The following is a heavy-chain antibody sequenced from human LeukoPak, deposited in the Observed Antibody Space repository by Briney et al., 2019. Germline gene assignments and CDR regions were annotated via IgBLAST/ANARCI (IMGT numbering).Heavy chain of an antibody. J-gene: IGHJ1*01. CDR2: ISGSGGST. CDR1: GFTFSSYG. Sequence: PGGSLRLSCAASGFTFSSYGMSWVRQAPGKGLEWVSAISGSGGSTYYADSVKGRFTISRDNSKNTLYLQMNSLRAEDTAVYYCAKFARRIAVAGRPEYFQHWGQGTLVTVSS. CDR3: AKFARRIAVAGRPEYFQH. V-gene: IGHV3-23*01. D-gene: IGHD6-19*01.